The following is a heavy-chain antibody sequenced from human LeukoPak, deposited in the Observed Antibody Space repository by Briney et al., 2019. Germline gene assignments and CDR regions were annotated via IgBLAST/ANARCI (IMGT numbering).Heavy chain of an antibody. D-gene: IGHD7-27*01. Sequence: PSETLSLTCTVSGGSISSGGYYWSWIRQHPGKGLEWIEYIYYSGSTYYNPSLKSRVTISVDTSKNQFSLKLSSVTAADTAVYYCARCPSAGEFDYWGQGTLVTVSS. CDR2: IYYSGST. J-gene: IGHJ4*02. CDR3: ARCPSAGEFDY. CDR1: GGSISSGGYY. V-gene: IGHV4-31*03.